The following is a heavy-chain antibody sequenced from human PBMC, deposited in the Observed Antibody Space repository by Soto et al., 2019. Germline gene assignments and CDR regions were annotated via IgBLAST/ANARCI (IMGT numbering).Heavy chain of an antibody. V-gene: IGHV4-4*07. CDR3: ARDMRVFGGMDV. CDR1: GGSITSYY. CDR2: TYITGDS. J-gene: IGHJ6*02. D-gene: IGHD3-3*01. Sequence: PSETLSLTCTVSGGSITSYYWSWIRQPAGKGLEWIGRTYITGDSNYSPSLKSRVTMSLDTSKNQFSLKLSSVTAADTAVYYCARDMRVFGGMDVWGGGTTVIVS.